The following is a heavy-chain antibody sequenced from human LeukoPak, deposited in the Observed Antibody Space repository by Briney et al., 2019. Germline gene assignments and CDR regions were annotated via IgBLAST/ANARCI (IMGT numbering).Heavy chain of an antibody. CDR1: EFTFSSYA. Sequence: GGSLRHSCAASEFTFSSYALQWVRQAPGKGLEWVSGISASGGSTWYADSVKGRFTISRDNSKNTLYLQMNSLRAEDTAVYYCAKYVSAKGPPYALDVWGQGTTVTVSS. V-gene: IGHV3-23*01. CDR3: AKYVSAKGPPYALDV. CDR2: ISASGGST. D-gene: IGHD2/OR15-2a*01. J-gene: IGHJ6*02.